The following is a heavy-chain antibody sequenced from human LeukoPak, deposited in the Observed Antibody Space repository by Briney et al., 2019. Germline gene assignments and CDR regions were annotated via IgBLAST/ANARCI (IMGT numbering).Heavy chain of an antibody. J-gene: IGHJ4*02. CDR3: ARGRTVLFDY. CDR2: IYHSGST. D-gene: IGHD4-17*01. Sequence: SQTLSLTCAVSGGSISSGGYPWSWIRQPPGKGLEWIGYIYHSGSTYYNPSLKSRVTISVDRSKNQFSLKLSSVTAADTAVYYCARGRTVLFDYWGQGTLVTVSS. V-gene: IGHV4-30-2*01. CDR1: GGSISSGGYP.